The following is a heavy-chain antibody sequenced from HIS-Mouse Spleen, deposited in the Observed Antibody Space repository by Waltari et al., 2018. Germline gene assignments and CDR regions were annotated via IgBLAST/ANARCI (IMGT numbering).Heavy chain of an antibody. CDR3: ARVVDGYNYYFDY. CDR1: GGSISSGRYS. J-gene: IGHJ4*02. CDR2: IYHSGST. Sequence: QLQLQESGSGLVKPSQTLSRTCAVSGGSISSGRYSGSWTRQPPGKRLEWIGYIYHSGSTYYNPSLKSRVTISVDRSKNQFSLKLSSVTAADTAVYYCARVVDGYNYYFDYWGQGTLVTVSS. D-gene: IGHD5-12*01. V-gene: IGHV4-30-2*01.